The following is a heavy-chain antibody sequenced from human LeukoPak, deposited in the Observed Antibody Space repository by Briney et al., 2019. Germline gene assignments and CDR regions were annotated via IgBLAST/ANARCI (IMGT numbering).Heavy chain of an antibody. V-gene: IGHV3-30*03. CDR3: AQATAHGVGDACYYGIEV. CDR1: GFTFNNYC. Sequence: GGSLRLSYGVSGFTFNNYCMRWVRQAPGKGLEWVAVISKDGSKKYYEDSVKGRFTISRDNSKNGLYLQLNSLSDDSKALHYCAQATAHGVGDACYYGIEVWGQGTTVIVSS. D-gene: IGHD5-18*01. CDR2: ISKDGSKK. J-gene: IGHJ6*02.